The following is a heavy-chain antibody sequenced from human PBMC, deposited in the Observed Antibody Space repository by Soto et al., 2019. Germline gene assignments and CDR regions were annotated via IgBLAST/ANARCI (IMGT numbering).Heavy chain of an antibody. CDR3: ARSSGWNRFDY. CDR1: GFTVSSNF. Sequence: EVQLVESGGGLVQPGGSLRLSCAASGFTVSSNFMNWVRQAPGKGLEWVSVIYSDGSTYYADSEKGRFTISRDNSKNTLYLQMNSLRAEDTAVYYCARSSGWNRFDYWGQGTLVTVSS. V-gene: IGHV3-66*01. J-gene: IGHJ4*02. D-gene: IGHD6-19*01. CDR2: IYSDGST.